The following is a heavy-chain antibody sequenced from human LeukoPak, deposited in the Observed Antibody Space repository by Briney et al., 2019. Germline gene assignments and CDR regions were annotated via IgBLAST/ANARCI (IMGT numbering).Heavy chain of an antibody. CDR2: ITSSSYI. CDR3: ARDRYCSGGSCPDY. CDR1: GVTFSSYS. J-gene: IGHJ4*02. V-gene: IGHV3-21*01. Sequence: GGSLRLSCAASGVTFSSYSLNWVRQAPGKGLEWVSSITSSSYIYYADSVKGRFTISRDNAKNSLYLQMNSLRAEDTAVYYCARDRYCSGGSCPDYWGQGTLVTVSS. D-gene: IGHD2-15*01.